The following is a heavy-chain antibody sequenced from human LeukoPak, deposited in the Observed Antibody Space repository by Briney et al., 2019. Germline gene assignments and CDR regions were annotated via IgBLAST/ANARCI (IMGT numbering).Heavy chain of an antibody. J-gene: IGHJ6*02. Sequence: PSETLSLTCAVYGGSFSVYYWSWIRQPPGKGLEWIGEINHSGSTNYNPSLKSRVTISVDTSKNQFSLKLSSVTAADTAVYYCARVESGYYYYYGMDVWGQGTTVTVSS. CDR3: ARVESGYYYYYGMDV. CDR2: INHSGST. V-gene: IGHV4-34*01. CDR1: GGSFSVYY. D-gene: IGHD1-1*01.